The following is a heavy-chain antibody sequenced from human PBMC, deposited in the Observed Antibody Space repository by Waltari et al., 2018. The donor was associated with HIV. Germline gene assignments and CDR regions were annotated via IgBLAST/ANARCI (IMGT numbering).Heavy chain of an antibody. Sequence: QVQLVQSGAEGKKAGASVKVSCKASGNTFTRYDDNWVRQATGQGREWMGWMNPNSGNTGYAQKFQGRVTMTRNTSISTAYMELSSLRSEDTAVYYCARGFTRYSSGWYGYWGQGTLVTVSS. D-gene: IGHD6-19*01. CDR2: MNPNSGNT. V-gene: IGHV1-8*01. J-gene: IGHJ4*02. CDR1: GNTFTRYD. CDR3: ARGFTRYSSGWYGY.